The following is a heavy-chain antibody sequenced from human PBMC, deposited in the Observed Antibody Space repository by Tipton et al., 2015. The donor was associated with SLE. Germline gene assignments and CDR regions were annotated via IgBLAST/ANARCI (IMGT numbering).Heavy chain of an antibody. CDR1: RFTFSTYS. V-gene: IGHV3-21*03. D-gene: IGHD4-17*01. J-gene: IGHJ4*02. Sequence: SLRLSCAASRFTFSTYSMIWVRQAPGKGLEWVSSISTGSNYIFYADSVKGRFTISRDNAKNSLYLQMNSLRAEDTAVYYCARDVTSVTAYCFDFWGQGTLVTVSS. CDR3: ARDVTSVTAYCFDF. CDR2: ISTGSNYI.